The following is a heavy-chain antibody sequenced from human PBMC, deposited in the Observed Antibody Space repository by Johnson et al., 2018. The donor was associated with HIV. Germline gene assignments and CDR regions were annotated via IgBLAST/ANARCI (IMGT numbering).Heavy chain of an antibody. Sequence: QMLLVESGGGVVQPGRSLRLSCAASGFTFSDYYMSWIRQAPGKGLEWVSYISSSGSTIYYADSVKGRFTISSDNAKNSLYLQMDSLRAEDTAFYYCARVRWQTQSVAVFVIWGQGTMVTVSS. CDR2: ISSSGSTI. CDR1: GFTFSDYY. CDR3: ARVRWQTQSVAVFVI. J-gene: IGHJ3*02. D-gene: IGHD5-24*01. V-gene: IGHV3-11*01.